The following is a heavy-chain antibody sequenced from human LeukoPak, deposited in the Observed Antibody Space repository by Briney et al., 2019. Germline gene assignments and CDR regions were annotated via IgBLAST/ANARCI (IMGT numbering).Heavy chain of an antibody. CDR1: GFTFSTYN. Sequence: GGSLRLSCAASGFTFSTYNMNWVRQAPGKGLEWVSSISSSSSYIYYADTVKGRFIISRDNAKNSLYLQINSLRAEDTAVYYCARDSGYGDYVYAFDIWGQGTMVTVSS. CDR2: ISSSSSYI. D-gene: IGHD4-17*01. CDR3: ARDSGYGDYVYAFDI. J-gene: IGHJ3*02. V-gene: IGHV3-21*01.